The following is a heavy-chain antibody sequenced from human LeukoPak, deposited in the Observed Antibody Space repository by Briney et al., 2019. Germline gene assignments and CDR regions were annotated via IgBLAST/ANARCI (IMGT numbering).Heavy chain of an antibody. J-gene: IGHJ6*02. CDR3: ASSWYKYYGMDV. V-gene: IGHV4-59*01. CDR1: GGSISSYY. CDR2: IYYSGST. Sequence: SETLSLTCTVSGGSISSYYWSWIRQPPGKGLEWIGYIYYSGSTNYNPSLKGRVTISVDTSKNQFSLKLSSVTAADTAVYYCASSWYKYYGMDVWGQGTTVTVSS. D-gene: IGHD6-13*01.